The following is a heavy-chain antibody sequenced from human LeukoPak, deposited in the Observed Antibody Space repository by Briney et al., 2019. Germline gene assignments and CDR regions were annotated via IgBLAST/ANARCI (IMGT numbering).Heavy chain of an antibody. CDR1: GFTFTRFA. D-gene: IGHD2-15*01. Sequence: PGGSLRLSCAASGFTFTRFAVNWVRQAPGQGQEWVSAIRGSGDTTYYADSVKGRFTISRDNSKNMLYLEMNSLRAEDTAVYYCAKGGYCSGSYCSFYDSWGQGTLVTVSS. V-gene: IGHV3-23*01. CDR2: IRGSGDTT. J-gene: IGHJ4*02. CDR3: AKGGYCSGSYCSFYDS.